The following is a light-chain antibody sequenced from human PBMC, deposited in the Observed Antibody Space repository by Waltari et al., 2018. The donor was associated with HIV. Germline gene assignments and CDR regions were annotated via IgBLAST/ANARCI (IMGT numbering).Light chain of an antibody. V-gene: IGLV1-40*01. CDR3: QSYDTSLSGPV. CDR1: RATSVDGFD. CDR2: GNN. Sequence: QSVLTQPPSVSGAPAQMVTISCTGSRATSVDGFDVDWYQQLHGNAPNPLLYGNNKRPSGVPDRVSGSKSGTAASLAITRLQAEDDAYYYCQSYDTSLSGPVFCGVTNLTVL. J-gene: IGLJ2*01.